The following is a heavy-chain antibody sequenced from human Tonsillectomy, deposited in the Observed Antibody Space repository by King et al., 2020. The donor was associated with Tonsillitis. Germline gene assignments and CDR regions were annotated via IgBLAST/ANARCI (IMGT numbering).Heavy chain of an antibody. J-gene: IGHJ6*03. CDR3: ARKPQDDDYDYRDG. V-gene: IGHV5-10-1*03. Sequence: VQLVESGAEVKKPGESLRISCKGSGYSFTSYWISWVRQMPGKGLEWMGRIDPSDSYTNYSPSFPGHVTISADKSIRTAYLQWSRLKASDTAMYYCARKPQDDDYDYRDGWGKGTTVTVSS. CDR2: IDPSDSYT. D-gene: IGHD1-1*01. CDR1: GYSFTSYW.